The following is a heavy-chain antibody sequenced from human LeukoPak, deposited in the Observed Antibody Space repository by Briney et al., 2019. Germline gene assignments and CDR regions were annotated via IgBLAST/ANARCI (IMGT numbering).Heavy chain of an antibody. CDR3: ARARLWFGEFPFDY. J-gene: IGHJ4*02. V-gene: IGHV3-48*04. Sequence: PGGSLRLSCSASGFTFSSYSMNWVRQAPGKGLEWVSYISSSSSTIYYADSVKGRFTISRDNAKNSLYLQMNSLRAEDTAVYYCARARLWFGEFPFDYWGQGTLVTVSS. CDR1: GFTFSSYS. D-gene: IGHD3-10*01. CDR2: ISSSSSTI.